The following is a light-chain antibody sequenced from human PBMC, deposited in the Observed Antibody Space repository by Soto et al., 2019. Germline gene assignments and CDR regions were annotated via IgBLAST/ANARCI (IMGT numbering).Light chain of an antibody. J-gene: IGKJ4*01. Sequence: ETVMTQFPATLSVSPGERTTLSCRASQSVSRNLAWYQQRPGQTPRLLFYGASTRATGIPARFSASGSGTEFTLTISSLQSEDFAVYYCQQYNNWPLTFGGGTKV. CDR1: QSVSRN. CDR2: GAS. V-gene: IGKV3-15*01. CDR3: QQYNNWPLT.